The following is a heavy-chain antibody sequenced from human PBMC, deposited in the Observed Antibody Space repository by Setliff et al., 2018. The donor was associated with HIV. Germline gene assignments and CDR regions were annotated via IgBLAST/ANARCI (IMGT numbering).Heavy chain of an antibody. CDR2: INSDGSST. CDR1: GFTFSSYW. D-gene: IGHD2-2*01. Sequence: GGSLRLSCAASGFTFSSYWMHWVRQAPGKGLVWVSRINSDGSSTSYADSVKGRFTISRDNAKNTLYLQMNSLRAKDTAVYYCARRTGYCSTTTCSYYYYYMDVWGKGTTVTVSS. V-gene: IGHV3-74*01. J-gene: IGHJ6*03. CDR3: ARRTGYCSTTTCSYYYYYMDV.